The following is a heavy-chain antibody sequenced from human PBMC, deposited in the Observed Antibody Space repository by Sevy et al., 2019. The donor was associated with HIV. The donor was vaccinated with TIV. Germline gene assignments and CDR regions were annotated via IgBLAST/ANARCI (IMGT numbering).Heavy chain of an antibody. CDR2: FDPEDGET. J-gene: IGHJ4*02. Sequence: ASVKVSCKVSGYTLTQLSMNLVRQAPGKGLEWMGSFDPEDGETIYAQKFQGRVTMTEDRSTDTAYMDLSSLRSEDTAVYYCATTKDYYESSGYPFDYWGQGTLVTVSS. CDR3: ATTKDYYESSGYPFDY. V-gene: IGHV1-24*01. CDR1: GYTLTQLS. D-gene: IGHD3-22*01.